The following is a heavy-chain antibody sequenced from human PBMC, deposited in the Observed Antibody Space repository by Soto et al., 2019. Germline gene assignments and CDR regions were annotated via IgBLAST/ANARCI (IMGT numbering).Heavy chain of an antibody. Sequence: PSETLSLTCTVSGGSIRNAYWSWIRQAPGKGLEWIGFIFHSGNAKYNPSLKSRVTISVDTSKNQFSLSLDSVTAADTAVYFCARAHATTLPFDYWGQGTRVTDS. CDR1: GGSIRNAY. CDR2: IFHSGNA. J-gene: IGHJ4*01. V-gene: IGHV4-59*01. CDR3: ARAHATTLPFDY. D-gene: IGHD4-4*01.